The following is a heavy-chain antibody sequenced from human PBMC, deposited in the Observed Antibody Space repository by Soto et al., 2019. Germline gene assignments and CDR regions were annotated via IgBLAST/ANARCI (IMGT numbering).Heavy chain of an antibody. Sequence: GKGLEWVSAISGSGGSTYYADSVKGRFTISRDNSKNTLYLQMNSLRAEDTAVYYCAKDLDDSHGDCYYYYGMDVWGQGSTVTVSS. CDR3: AKDLDDSHGDCYYYYGMDV. J-gene: IGHJ6*02. D-gene: IGHD2-21*02. V-gene: IGHV3-23*01. CDR2: ISGSGGST.